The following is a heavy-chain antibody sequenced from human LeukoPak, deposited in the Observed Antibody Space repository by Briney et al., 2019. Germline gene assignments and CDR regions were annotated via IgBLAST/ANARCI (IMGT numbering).Heavy chain of an antibody. Sequence: PGGSLRLSCAASGFTFSDYYMSWIRQAPGKGLEWVSYISSSGSTIYHADSVKGRFTISRDNAKNSLYLQMNSLRAEDTAVYYCARVATNYYYYMDVWGKGTTVTVSS. CDR3: ARVATNYYYYMDV. CDR2: ISSSGSTI. V-gene: IGHV3-11*04. CDR1: GFTFSDYY. D-gene: IGHD5-12*01. J-gene: IGHJ6*03.